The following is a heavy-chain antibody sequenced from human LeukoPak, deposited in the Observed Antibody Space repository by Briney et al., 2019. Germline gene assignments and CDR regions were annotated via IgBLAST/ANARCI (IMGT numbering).Heavy chain of an antibody. J-gene: IGHJ5*02. CDR1: GGSFSGYY. CDR3: ARGNPANDYAWGSYRPVNWFDP. CDR2: INHSGST. D-gene: IGHD3-16*02. Sequence: SETLSLTCAVYGGSFSGYYWSWIRQPPGKGLEWIGEINHSGSTNYNPSLKSRVTISLDTSKNHFSLKLSSVTAADTAVYYCARGNPANDYAWGSYRPVNWFDPWGQGTLVTVSS. V-gene: IGHV4-34*01.